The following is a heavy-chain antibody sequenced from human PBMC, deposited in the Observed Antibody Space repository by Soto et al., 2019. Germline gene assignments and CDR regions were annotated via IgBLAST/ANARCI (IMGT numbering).Heavy chain of an antibody. Sequence: LRLSCAASGFTFSSYAMSWVRQAPGKGLEWVSAISGSGGSTYYADSVKGRFTISRDNSKNTLYLQMNSLRAEDTAVYYCARDQPGYSYGYGLGYWGQGTLVTVSS. CDR3: ARDQPGYSYGYGLGY. V-gene: IGHV3-23*01. D-gene: IGHD5-18*01. CDR2: ISGSGGST. J-gene: IGHJ4*02. CDR1: GFTFSSYA.